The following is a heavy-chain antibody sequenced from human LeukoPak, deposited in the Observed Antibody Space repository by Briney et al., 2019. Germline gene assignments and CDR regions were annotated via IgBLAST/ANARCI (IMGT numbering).Heavy chain of an antibody. CDR1: GFTFSIYG. CDR2: IRYDGSNK. Sequence: GGSLRLSCAAPGFTFSIYGMQWVRQAPGKGLEWVAFIRYDGSNKYYADSVKGRFTISRDNSKNTLYLQMNRLRAEDTAVYYCATNGLVYYDFWSGYYTPGYWGQGTLVTVSS. V-gene: IGHV3-30*02. J-gene: IGHJ4*02. CDR3: ATNGLVYYDFWSGYYTPGY. D-gene: IGHD3-3*01.